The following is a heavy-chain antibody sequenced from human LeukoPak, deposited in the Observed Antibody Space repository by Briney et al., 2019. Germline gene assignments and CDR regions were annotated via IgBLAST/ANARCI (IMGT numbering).Heavy chain of an antibody. CDR3: AKGIPWDYFDY. V-gene: IGHV4-39*07. CDR1: GGSISSSSYY. CDR2: IYYSGST. Sequence: PSETLSLTCTVSGGSISSSSYYWGWIRQPPGKGLEWIGSIYYSGSTYYNPSLKSRVTISVDTSKNQFSLKLSSVTAADTAVYYCAKGIPWDYFDYWGQGTLVTVSS. J-gene: IGHJ4*02.